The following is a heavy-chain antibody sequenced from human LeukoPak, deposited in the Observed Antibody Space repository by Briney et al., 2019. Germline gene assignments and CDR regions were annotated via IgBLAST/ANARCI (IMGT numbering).Heavy chain of an antibody. CDR3: ARDISYYDSSGYLDY. J-gene: IGHJ4*02. V-gene: IGHV3-66*01. CDR2: IYSGGST. CDR1: GFTFSSYG. Sequence: PGGSLRLSCAASGFTFSSYGMSWVRQAPGKGLEWVSVIYSGGSTYYADSVKGRFTISRDNSKNTLYLQMNSLRAEDTAVYYCARDISYYDSSGYLDYWGQGTLVTVSS. D-gene: IGHD3-22*01.